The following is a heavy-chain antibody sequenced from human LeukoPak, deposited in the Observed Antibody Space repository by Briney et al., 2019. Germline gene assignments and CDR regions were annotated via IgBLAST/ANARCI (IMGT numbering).Heavy chain of an antibody. D-gene: IGHD4-17*01. V-gene: IGHV1-46*01. CDR2: INPSGGST. J-gene: IGHJ4*02. CDR1: GYTFTSYY. CDR3: ALIGGTVTTFIDY. Sequence: ASVKVSCKASGYTFTSYYMHWVRQAPGQGLEWMGIINPSGGSTSYAQRFQGRVTMTRDMSTSTVYMELSSLRSEDTAVYYCALIGGTVTTFIDYWGQGTLVTVSS.